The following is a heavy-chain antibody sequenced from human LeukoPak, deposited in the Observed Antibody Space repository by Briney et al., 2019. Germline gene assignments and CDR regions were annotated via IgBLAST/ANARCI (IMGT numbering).Heavy chain of an antibody. D-gene: IGHD6-13*01. CDR1: GFTFSSYE. CDR3: TKAHRALDSTSHYLYFDL. CDR2: ISSNSNSI. Sequence: GGSLRLSCKASGFTFSSYEMNWVRQAPGKGLEWLSYISSNSNSIYYARSVKGRFTISRDGSMNTVYLQMNSLRAEDTAVYHCTKAHRALDSTSHYLYFDLWGLGTLLTVSS. J-gene: IGHJ4*02. V-gene: IGHV3-48*03.